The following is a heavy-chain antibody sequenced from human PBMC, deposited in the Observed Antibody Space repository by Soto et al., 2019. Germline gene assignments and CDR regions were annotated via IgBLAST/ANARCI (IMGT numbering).Heavy chain of an antibody. V-gene: IGHV3-21*01. CDR3: LIAVAGSFAPDY. Sequence: VRQAPGKGLEWVSYISSSSTYIYYADSVKGRFTISRDNAKNSLYLQMNSLRAEDTAVYYCLIAVAGSFAPDYWGQGTLVTVSS. CDR2: ISSSSTYI. D-gene: IGHD6-19*01. J-gene: IGHJ4*02.